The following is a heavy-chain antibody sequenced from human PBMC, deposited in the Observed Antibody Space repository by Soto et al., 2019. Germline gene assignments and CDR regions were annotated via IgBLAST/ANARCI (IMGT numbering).Heavy chain of an antibody. Sequence: GESLKISCKGSGYSFPSYWISWVRQMPGKGLEWMARIDPSDSYIKYSPSFQGHVTVSADKSISTAYLQWSSLKASDTAMYYCARLDCYGSGYYFDYWGQGTLVTV. J-gene: IGHJ4*02. CDR3: ARLDCYGSGYYFDY. V-gene: IGHV5-10-1*01. CDR2: IDPSDSYI. CDR1: GYSFPSYW. D-gene: IGHD3-10*01.